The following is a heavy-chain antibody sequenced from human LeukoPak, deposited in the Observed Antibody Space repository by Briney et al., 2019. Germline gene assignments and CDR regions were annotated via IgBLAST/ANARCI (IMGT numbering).Heavy chain of an antibody. J-gene: IGHJ4*02. CDR2: IYSGGTT. V-gene: IGHV3-66*01. Sequence: GGSLRLSCAASGFTVSSDYMSWVRQAPGKGLEWVSVIYSGGTTYYAGSVKGRFTISRDNSKNTLHLQMNSLRAEDTAVYYCARGLPIRFDYWGQGTLVTVSS. CDR1: GFTVSSDY. CDR3: ARGLPIRFDY.